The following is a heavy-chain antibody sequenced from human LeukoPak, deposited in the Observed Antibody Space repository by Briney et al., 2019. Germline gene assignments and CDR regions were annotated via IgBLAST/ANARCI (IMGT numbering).Heavy chain of an antibody. J-gene: IGHJ4*02. CDR1: GGSINSNNYY. V-gene: IGHV4-39*07. CDR2: IYYSGST. Sequence: SETLSLTCTVSGGSINSNNYYWGWIRQPPGKGLEWIGNIYYSGSTYYNPSLKSRVTISVDTSKTQFSLILNSVTAADTAVYYCARDQGAVSDYWGQGTLVTVSS. CDR3: ARDQGAVSDY. D-gene: IGHD1-26*01.